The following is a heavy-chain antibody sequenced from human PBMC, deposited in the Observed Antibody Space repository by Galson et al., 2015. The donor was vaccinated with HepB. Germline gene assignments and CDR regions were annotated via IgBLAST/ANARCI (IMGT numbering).Heavy chain of an antibody. CDR3: AKDHGDSGTAV. CDR2: LSGSGAKT. CDR1: GFAFSSYS. V-gene: IGHV3-23*01. J-gene: IGHJ6*02. D-gene: IGHD4-17*01. Sequence: SLRLSCAASGFAFSSYSMNWVRQAPGKGLEWVSALSGSGAKTYYTDSLKGRFTISRDNSKNTLYLQMNSLRADDTAVYYCAKDHGDSGTAVWGHGTTVPVSS.